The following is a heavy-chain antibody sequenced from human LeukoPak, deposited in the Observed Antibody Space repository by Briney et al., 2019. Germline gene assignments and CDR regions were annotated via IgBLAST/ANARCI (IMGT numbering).Heavy chain of an antibody. CDR1: GYTFTSYG. J-gene: IGHJ3*02. D-gene: IGHD2-15*01. V-gene: IGHV1-18*01. CDR3: ARVGYCSGGSCYSAGDAFDI. Sequence: ASVKVSCKASGYTFTSYGISWVRQAPGQGLEWMGWISAYNGNTNYAQKLQGRVTMTTDTSTSTAYMELRSLRSADTAVYYCARVGYCSGGSCYSAGDAFDIWGQGTMVTVSS. CDR2: ISAYNGNT.